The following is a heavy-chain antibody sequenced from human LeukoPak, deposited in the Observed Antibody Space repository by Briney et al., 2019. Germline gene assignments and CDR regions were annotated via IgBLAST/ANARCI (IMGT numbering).Heavy chain of an antibody. CDR2: ISSSSSYI. Sequence: GGSLGLSCAASGFTFSSYSMNWVRQAQGKGLEWVSSISSSSSYIYYADSVKGRFTISRDNAKNSLYLQMNSLRAEDTAVYYCARDEGIAAAGTSLGFDYWGQGTLVTVSS. V-gene: IGHV3-21*01. CDR1: GFTFSSYS. D-gene: IGHD6-13*01. J-gene: IGHJ4*02. CDR3: ARDEGIAAAGTSLGFDY.